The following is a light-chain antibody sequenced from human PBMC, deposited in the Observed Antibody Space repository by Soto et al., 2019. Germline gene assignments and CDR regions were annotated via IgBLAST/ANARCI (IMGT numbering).Light chain of an antibody. CDR1: QGIRND. J-gene: IGKJ4*01. V-gene: IGKV1-17*02. CDR2: AAS. CDR3: VRHDWYPRT. Sequence: DIQMTQSPSSLSASVGDRVTITCRASQGIRNDLPWYQQKPGKAPKRLIYAASSLQSGVPSRFRGRGSGTDVTLAVRNLPPEDLATYCWVRHDWYPRTCGGGPVVEIK.